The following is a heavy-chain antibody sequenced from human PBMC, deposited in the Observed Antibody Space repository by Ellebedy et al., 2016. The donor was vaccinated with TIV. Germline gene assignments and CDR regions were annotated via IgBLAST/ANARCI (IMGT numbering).Heavy chain of an antibody. D-gene: IGHD3-22*01. CDR2: IYYSGST. Sequence: MPSETLSLTCAASGVSISSASYSWSLPRQLPGTGLEWIGSIYYSGSTNYNPSLKSRVTISVDTSKNQFSLKLSSVPAAYTAVYYCARQDYFDSSGYRYAFDFWGQGTMVTVSS. V-gene: IGHV4-61*01. CDR3: ARQDYFDSSGYRYAFDF. CDR1: GVSISSASYS. J-gene: IGHJ3*01.